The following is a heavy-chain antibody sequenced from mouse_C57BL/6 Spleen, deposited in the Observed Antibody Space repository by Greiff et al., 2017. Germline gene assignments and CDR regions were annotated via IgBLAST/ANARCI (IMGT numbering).Heavy chain of an antibody. D-gene: IGHD1-1*01. CDR2: LDPSDSYT. Sequence: VQLQQPGAELVMPGASVKLSCKASGYTFTSYWMHWVKQRPGQGLEWIGELDPSDSYTNYNQKFKGKSTLTVDKSSSTAYMQLSSLTSEDSAVYYCARWYYYGSHWYFDVWGTGSTVTVSS. CDR3: ARWYYYGSHWYFDV. V-gene: IGHV1-69*01. CDR1: GYTFTSYW. J-gene: IGHJ1*03.